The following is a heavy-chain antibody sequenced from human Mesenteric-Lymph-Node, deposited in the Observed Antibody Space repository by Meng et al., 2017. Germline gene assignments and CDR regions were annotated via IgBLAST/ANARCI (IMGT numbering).Heavy chain of an antibody. D-gene: IGHD6-13*01. Sequence: GESLKISCAASGFTFSSYWMHWVRQAPGKGLVWVSRINSDGSSTSYADSVKGRFTISRDNAKNTLYLQMNSLRAEDTAVYYCARVEAIAAAGFWGQGTLVTVSS. J-gene: IGHJ4*02. CDR2: INSDGSST. V-gene: IGHV3-74*01. CDR3: ARVEAIAAAGF. CDR1: GFTFSSYW.